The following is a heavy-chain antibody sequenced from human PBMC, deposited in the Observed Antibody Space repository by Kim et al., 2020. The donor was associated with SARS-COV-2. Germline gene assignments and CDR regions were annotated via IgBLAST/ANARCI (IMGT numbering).Heavy chain of an antibody. V-gene: IGHV5-51*01. Sequence: GESLKISCKGSGYSFTSYWIGWVRQMPGKGLEWMGIIYPGDSDTRYSPSFQGQVTISADKSISTAYLQWSSLKASDTAMYYCARHVGAYYYGSGSYYTPCDYWGQGTLVTVSS. J-gene: IGHJ4*02. CDR3: ARHVGAYYYGSGSYYTPCDY. CDR1: GYSFTSYW. D-gene: IGHD3-10*01. CDR2: IYPGDSDT.